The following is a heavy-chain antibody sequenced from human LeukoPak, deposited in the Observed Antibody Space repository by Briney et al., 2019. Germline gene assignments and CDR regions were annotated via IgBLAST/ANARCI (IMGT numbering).Heavy chain of an antibody. Sequence: GGSLRLSCAASGFTFSSYAMSWVRQAPGKGLEWVSDINGSGGSTYYADSVTGRFTISRDNSKNTLYLQMNSLRAEDTAVYYCAKRIQSARATGYWGQGTLVTVSS. CDR2: INGSGGST. D-gene: IGHD5-18*01. CDR3: AKRIQSARATGY. J-gene: IGHJ4*02. CDR1: GFTFSSYA. V-gene: IGHV3-23*01.